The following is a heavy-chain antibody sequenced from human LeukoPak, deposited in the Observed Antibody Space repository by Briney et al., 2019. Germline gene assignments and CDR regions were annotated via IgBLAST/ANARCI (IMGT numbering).Heavy chain of an antibody. V-gene: IGHV1-2*02. D-gene: IGHD4-11*01. CDR1: GYTFTGYY. CDR2: INPNSGGT. CDR3: ARDSLLQQSVFDY. Sequence: ASVKVSCKASGYTFTGYYMHWVRQAPGQGLEWMGWINPNSGGTNYAQKFQGRVTMTRDTSISTAYMELSRLRSDDTAVYYCARDSLLQQSVFDYWGQGTLVTVSS. J-gene: IGHJ4*02.